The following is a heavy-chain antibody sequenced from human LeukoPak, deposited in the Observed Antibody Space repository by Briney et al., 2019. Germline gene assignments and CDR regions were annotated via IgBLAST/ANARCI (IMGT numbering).Heavy chain of an antibody. CDR2: INPNSGGT. CDR1: GYTFTGYY. D-gene: IGHD5-18*01. CDR3: ARGYSYGSADY. J-gene: IGHJ4*02. Sequence: ASLKVSCKASGYTFTGYYMHWVRQAPGQGLEWMGWINPNSGGTNYAQKFQGRVTMTRDTSISTAYMELSRLTFDDTAVYFCARGYSYGSADYWGQGTLVTVSS. V-gene: IGHV1-2*02.